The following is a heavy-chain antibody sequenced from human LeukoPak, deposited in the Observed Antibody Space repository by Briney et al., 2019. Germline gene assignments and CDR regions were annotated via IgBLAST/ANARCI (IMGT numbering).Heavy chain of an antibody. CDR1: GYRCTSYW. V-gene: IGHV5-51*01. Sequence: GESLKLSGKGSGYRCTSYWSGGERVILGKALKWMGIIYPGDSDTRYSPSFQGEVTISADKSISTAYLQWSRLKASDTAMYYCGSGYTLSDAFDIWGQGTMVTVSS. J-gene: IGHJ3*02. CDR2: IYPGDSDT. D-gene: IGHD3-22*01. CDR3: GSGYTLSDAFDI.